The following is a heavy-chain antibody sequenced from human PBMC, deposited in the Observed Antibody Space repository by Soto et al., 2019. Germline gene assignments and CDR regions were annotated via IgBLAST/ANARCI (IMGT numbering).Heavy chain of an antibody. J-gene: IGHJ4*02. CDR1: GFTFSSYG. CDR3: ARDKGRGWPPDFDY. CDR2: IWYDGSNK. V-gene: IGHV3-33*01. Sequence: QVQLVESGGGVVQPGRSLRLSCAASGFTFSSYGMHWVRQAPGKGLEWVAVIWYDGSNKYYADSVKGRFTISRDNSKNRLYLPVKNLTADDRAVYYCARDKGRGWPPDFDYWGQGSLVTVSS. D-gene: IGHD6-19*01.